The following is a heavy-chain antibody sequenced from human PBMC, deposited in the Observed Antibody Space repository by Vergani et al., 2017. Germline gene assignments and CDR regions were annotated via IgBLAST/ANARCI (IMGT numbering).Heavy chain of an antibody. J-gene: IGHJ5*02. D-gene: IGHD3-10*01. V-gene: IGHV4-61*02. CDR2: IHSSGTT. CDR3: ARDSGTSELRGVYWFDT. Sequence: QVQLHESGPGLVKPSQTLSLTCTVSGGSITSGSFYWSWIRQPAGKGLVWFGRIHSSGTTNYNPSLKSRVTLSVDTSKNQLSLRMTSVTAADTAVYYCARDSGTSELRGVYWFDTWGQGTLVSVSS. CDR1: GGSITSGSFY.